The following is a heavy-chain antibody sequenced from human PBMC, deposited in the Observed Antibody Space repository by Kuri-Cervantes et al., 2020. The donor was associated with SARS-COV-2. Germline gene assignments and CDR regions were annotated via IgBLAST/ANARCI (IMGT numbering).Heavy chain of an antibody. CDR3: ASGSRGAFDI. V-gene: IGHV4-38-2*02. CDR2: IYHSGST. CDR1: GYSISGGYY. Sequence: SETLSLTCTVSGYSISGGYYWGWIRQPPGKGLEWIGSIYHSGSTYYNPSLKSRVTISVDTSKNQFSLKLSSVTAADTAVYYCASGSRGAFDIWGQGTMVTVSS. J-gene: IGHJ3*02. D-gene: IGHD3-10*01.